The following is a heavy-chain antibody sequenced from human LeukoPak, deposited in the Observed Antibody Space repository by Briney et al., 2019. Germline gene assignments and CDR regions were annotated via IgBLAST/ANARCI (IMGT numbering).Heavy chain of an antibody. CDR3: ARTPVGYSSSWYNRGDYYYYGMDV. D-gene: IGHD6-13*01. Sequence: SETLSLTCSVSGGSISSGSSYWGWIRQPPGKGLEWIGYMYYSGSTYFNPSLKSRVTISVDTSKNQFSLKLSSVTAADTAVYSCARTPVGYSSSWYNRGDYYYYGMDVWGQGTTVTVSS. J-gene: IGHJ6*02. V-gene: IGHV4-39*01. CDR2: MYYSGST. CDR1: GGSISSGSSY.